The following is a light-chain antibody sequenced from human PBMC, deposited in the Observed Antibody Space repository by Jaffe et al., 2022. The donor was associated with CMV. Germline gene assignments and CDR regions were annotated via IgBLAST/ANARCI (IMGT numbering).Light chain of an antibody. Sequence: DIQMTQSPSSLSASVGDRVTITCRASQTITNYLNWYQQKPGKAPKLLIYAASSLQSGVPSRFSGSGSGTDFTLTISSLEPEDFATYYCQQSYSTLRTFGQGTKVESK. CDR1: QTITNY. J-gene: IGKJ1*01. CDR3: QQSYSTLRT. V-gene: IGKV1-39*01. CDR2: AAS.